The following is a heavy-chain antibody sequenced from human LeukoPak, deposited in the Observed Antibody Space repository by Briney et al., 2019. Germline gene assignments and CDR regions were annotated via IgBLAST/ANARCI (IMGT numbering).Heavy chain of an antibody. Sequence: NPSETLSLTCTVSGGSISSGGYYWSWIRQHPGKGLEWIGYIYYSGSTYYNPSLKSRVTISVDTPKNQFSLKLSSVTAADTAVYYCARGGIVPYYFDYWGQGTLVTVSS. CDR3: ARGGIVPYYFDY. V-gene: IGHV4-31*03. CDR2: IYYSGST. J-gene: IGHJ4*02. D-gene: IGHD2/OR15-2a*01. CDR1: GGSISSGGYY.